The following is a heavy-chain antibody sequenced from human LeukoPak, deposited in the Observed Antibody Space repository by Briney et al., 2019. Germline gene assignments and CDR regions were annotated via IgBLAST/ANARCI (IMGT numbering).Heavy chain of an antibody. J-gene: IGHJ5*02. CDR3: ARGWFDP. V-gene: IGHV1-69*05. CDR2: IIPIFGTA. Sequence: ASVKVSCKXSGGTFSSYAISWVRQAPGQGLEWMGMIIPIFGTANYAQKFQGRVTITTDESTSTAYMELSSLRSEDTAVYYCARGWFDPWGQGTLVTVSS. CDR1: GGTFSSYA.